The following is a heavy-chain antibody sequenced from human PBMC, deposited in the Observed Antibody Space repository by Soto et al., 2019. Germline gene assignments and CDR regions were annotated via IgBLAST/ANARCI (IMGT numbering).Heavy chain of an antibody. CDR1: GGSISSYY. V-gene: IGHV4-59*01. J-gene: IGHJ4*02. Sequence: SETLSLTCTVSGGSISSYYWSWIRQPPGKGLEWIGYIYYSGSTNYNPSLKSRVTISVDTSKNQFFLKLSSVTAADTAVYYCARVNGWELPTVDYWGQGTLVTVSS. D-gene: IGHD1-26*01. CDR2: IYYSGST. CDR3: ARVNGWELPTVDY.